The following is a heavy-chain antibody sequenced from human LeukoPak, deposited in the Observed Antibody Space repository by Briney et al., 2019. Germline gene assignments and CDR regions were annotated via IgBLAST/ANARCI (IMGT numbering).Heavy chain of an antibody. J-gene: IGHJ4*01. V-gene: IGHV3-69-1*02. D-gene: IGHD1-14*01. CDR2: IHTXXDX. CDR3: ASREPAGH. CDR1: XXXXXXYT. Sequence: PGGSLRLXCAAAXXXXXXYTMIXXXXXPGXGLEWVSSIHTXXDXYYADSVKGRFTISRDDATNSLFLQMNSLRADXTXXYXCASREPAGHWGXXTLVTVSS.